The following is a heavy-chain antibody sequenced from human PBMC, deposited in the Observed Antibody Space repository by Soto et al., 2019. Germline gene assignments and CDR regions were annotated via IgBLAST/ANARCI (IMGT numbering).Heavy chain of an antibody. J-gene: IGHJ4*02. CDR2: VSTNGGST. D-gene: IGHD6-19*01. CDR3: VKNFRDSGWYGSPSFGY. CDR1: GFTFSSYA. Sequence: EVQLVESGGGLVQPGGSLRLSCSASGFTFSSYAMHWVRQAPGKGLEYVSAVSTNGGSTYYADSVKGRFTISRDNSKNTLYLQMSSLRAEDTAVYYCVKNFRDSGWYGSPSFGYWGQGTLVTVSS. V-gene: IGHV3-64D*06.